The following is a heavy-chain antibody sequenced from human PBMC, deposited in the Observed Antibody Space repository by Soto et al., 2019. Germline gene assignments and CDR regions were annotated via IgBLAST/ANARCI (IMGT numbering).Heavy chain of an antibody. J-gene: IGHJ4*02. CDR3: AKDRGIAAAGYIDY. CDR1: GFTFDDYT. V-gene: IGHV3-43*01. D-gene: IGHD6-13*01. Sequence: DVQLVESGGVVVQPGGSLRLSCAASGFTFDDYTMHWVRQAPGKGLEWVSLISWDGGSTYYADSVKGRFTISRDNSKNSLYLQMNSLRTEDTALYYCAKDRGIAAAGYIDYWGQGTLVTVSS. CDR2: ISWDGGST.